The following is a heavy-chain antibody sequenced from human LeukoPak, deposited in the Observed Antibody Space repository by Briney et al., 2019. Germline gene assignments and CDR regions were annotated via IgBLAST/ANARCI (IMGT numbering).Heavy chain of an antibody. CDR3: ARELGYYDSSGYYGDYYGMDV. J-gene: IGHJ6*02. CDR2: ISYDGSNK. D-gene: IGHD3-22*01. V-gene: IGHV3-30-3*01. CDR1: GFTFSSYA. Sequence: GGSLRLSCAASGFTFSSYAMHWVRQAPGKGLEWVAVISYDGSNKYYADSVKGRFTISGDNSKNTLYLQMNSLRAEDTAVYYCARELGYYDSSGYYGDYYGMDVWGQGTTVTVSS.